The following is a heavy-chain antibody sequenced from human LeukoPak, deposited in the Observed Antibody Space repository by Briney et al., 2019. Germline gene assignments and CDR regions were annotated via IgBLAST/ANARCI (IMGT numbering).Heavy chain of an antibody. J-gene: IGHJ5*02. CDR2: IYYSGST. V-gene: IGHV4-39*07. CDR3: ARDRVYYGSGCYYAPLEANWFDP. Sequence: SETLSLTCTVSGGSISSSSYYWGWIRQPPGKGLEWIGSIYYSGSTYYNPSLKSRVTISVDTSKNQFSLKLSSVTAADTAVYYCARDRVYYGSGCYYAPLEANWFDPWGQGTLVTVSS. CDR1: GGSISSSSYY. D-gene: IGHD3-10*01.